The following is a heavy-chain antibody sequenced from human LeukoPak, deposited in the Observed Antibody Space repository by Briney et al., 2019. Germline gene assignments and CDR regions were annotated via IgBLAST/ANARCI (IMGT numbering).Heavy chain of an antibody. V-gene: IGHV3-23*01. J-gene: IGHJ5*02. CDR2: ISGSGGST. CDR3: AKDPLPAIAAAAHNWFDP. CDR1: GFTFSSYA. D-gene: IGHD6-13*01. Sequence: GGSLRLSCAASGFTFSSYAMSWVRQAPGKGLEWVSAISGSGGSTYYADSVKGRFTISRDNSKSTLYLQMNSLRAEDTAVYYCAKDPLPAIAAAAHNWFDPWGQGTLVTVSS.